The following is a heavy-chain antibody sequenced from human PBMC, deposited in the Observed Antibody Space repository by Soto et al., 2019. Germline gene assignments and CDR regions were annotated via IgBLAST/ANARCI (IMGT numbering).Heavy chain of an antibody. CDR3: AKQRAGYGSGSDTFYFDF. Sequence: EVQLLVSGGGLVQPGGSLRLSCSTSGFTFSTYAMNWVRQAPGKGLEWVSALSGSGGTTYYADSVRGRFTISRDNSKNTLVLQRSRLRAEDKALYYCAKQRAGYGSGSDTFYFDFWGQGTLVTVSS. V-gene: IGHV3-23*01. J-gene: IGHJ4*02. CDR1: GFTFSTYA. D-gene: IGHD3-10*01. CDR2: LSGSGGTT.